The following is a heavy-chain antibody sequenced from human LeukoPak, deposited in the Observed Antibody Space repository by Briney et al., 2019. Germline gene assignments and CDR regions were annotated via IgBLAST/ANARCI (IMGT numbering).Heavy chain of an antibody. CDR2: IHHSLNA. V-gene: IGHV4-34*01. Sequence: SESLSLTCAVSGGPFNAFYWHWIRQTPEKGLEWIGEIHHSLNANYNPSLEGRATISADPSRGQFFLRLNSLTVADTGVYYRARRDFSSAYPFDDWGQGTLVTVSS. J-gene: IGHJ4*02. D-gene: IGHD3-3*01. CDR1: GGPFNAFY. CDR3: ARRDFSSAYPFDD.